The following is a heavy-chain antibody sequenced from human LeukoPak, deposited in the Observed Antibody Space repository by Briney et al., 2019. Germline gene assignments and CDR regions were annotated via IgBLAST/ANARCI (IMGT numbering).Heavy chain of an antibody. CDR1: GYTFTSYY. V-gene: IGHV1-18*04. J-gene: IGHJ4*02. Sequence: GASVKVSCKASGYTFTSYYMHWVRQAPGQGLEWMGWISAYNGNTNYAQKLQGRVTMTTDTSTSTAYMELRSLRSEDTAVYYCARGGMTTSPPYFFDFWGQGTLVTVSS. D-gene: IGHD5-24*01. CDR3: ARGGMTTSPPYFFDF. CDR2: ISAYNGNT.